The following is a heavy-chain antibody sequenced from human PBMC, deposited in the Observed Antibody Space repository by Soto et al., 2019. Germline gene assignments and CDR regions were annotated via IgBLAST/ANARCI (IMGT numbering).Heavy chain of an antibody. CDR3: SRGKWELLPFDN. CDR1: GFTFSSYW. V-gene: IGHV3-74*01. CDR2: INSDGSST. D-gene: IGHD1-26*01. Sequence: EVQLVESGGGLVQPRGSLRLSCAASGFTFSSYWMHWVRQTPGKGLVWVSRINSDGSSTSYADSVKGRFTISRDNAKNTLYLQMNSLRAEDTAVYYCSRGKWELLPFDNWGQGTLVTVSS. J-gene: IGHJ4*02.